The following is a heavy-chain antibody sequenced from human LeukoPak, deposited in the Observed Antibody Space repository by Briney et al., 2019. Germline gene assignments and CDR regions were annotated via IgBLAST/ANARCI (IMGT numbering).Heavy chain of an antibody. V-gene: IGHV3-7*01. CDR2: IKQDGSEK. J-gene: IGHJ4*02. CDR1: GFAFSTYW. D-gene: IGHD6-13*01. Sequence: GGSLRLSCAAPGFAFSTYWMSWVRQAPGQGLEWVANIKQDGSEKYYVDSVKGRFTISRDNAKNSLYLQMNSLRAEDMAVYYCARISSNWYPTRGSFDYWGQGTLVTVSS. CDR3: ARISSNWYPTRGSFDY.